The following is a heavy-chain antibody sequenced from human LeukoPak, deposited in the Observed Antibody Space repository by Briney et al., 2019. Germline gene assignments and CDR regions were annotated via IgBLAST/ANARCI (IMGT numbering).Heavy chain of an antibody. CDR3: ARVLRYCSGGNCYSGGLGYMDV. V-gene: IGHV3-11*01. D-gene: IGHD2-15*01. CDR2: ISPSGDIT. J-gene: IGHJ6*03. CDR1: GFTFTDYS. Sequence: GGSLRLSCAASGFTFTDYSMRWVRQAPGKGLEWVSGISPSGDITYYADSVKGRFTVSRDNAKNSLFLQMNSLRAEDTAVYYCARVLRYCSGGNCYSGGLGYMDVWGKGTTVTISS.